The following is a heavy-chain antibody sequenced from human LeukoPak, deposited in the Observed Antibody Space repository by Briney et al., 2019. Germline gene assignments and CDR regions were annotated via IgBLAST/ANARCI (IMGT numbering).Heavy chain of an antibody. J-gene: IGHJ4*02. CDR2: IYSDGRT. Sequence: GGSLRLSCAASAFTFSTCAMNWVRQAPGKGLEWVSVIYSDGRTYYADSVKGRFTISRDNSKNTLYLQMNRLRAEDTAVYYCARAPGGTQASSGYFDYWGQGTLVTVSS. CDR3: ARAPGGTQASSGYFDY. D-gene: IGHD3-22*01. CDR1: AFTFSTCA. V-gene: IGHV3-53*01.